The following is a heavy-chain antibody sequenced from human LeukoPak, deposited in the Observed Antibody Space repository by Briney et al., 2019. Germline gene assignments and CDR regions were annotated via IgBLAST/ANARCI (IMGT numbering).Heavy chain of an antibody. CDR1: GYTFSSYE. CDR3: ARYTNGYSTFFDY. J-gene: IGHJ4*02. CDR2: ISGSGNSV. D-gene: IGHD6-13*01. V-gene: IGHV3-48*03. Sequence: GGSLRLSCAASGYTFSSYEMHWVRQAPGKGLEWVSYISGSGNSVYYADSVKGRFTISRDNAKNSLFLQMNSLRADDTAVYYCARYTNGYSTFFDYWGQGTLVTVSS.